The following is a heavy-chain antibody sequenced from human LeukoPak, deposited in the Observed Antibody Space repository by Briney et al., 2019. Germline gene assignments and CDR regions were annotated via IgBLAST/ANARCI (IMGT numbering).Heavy chain of an antibody. CDR2: ITASGGST. CDR1: GFTFSSYA. Sequence: PGGTLRLSCAASGFTFSSYAMSWVRQAPGKGLEWVSTITASGGSTYYADPVKGRFTISRDNSKNTLYMQMNSLRAEDTAVYYCAKDAFHDSSGYYSPFDCWGQGTLVTVSS. D-gene: IGHD3-22*01. J-gene: IGHJ4*02. V-gene: IGHV3-23*01. CDR3: AKDAFHDSSGYYSPFDC.